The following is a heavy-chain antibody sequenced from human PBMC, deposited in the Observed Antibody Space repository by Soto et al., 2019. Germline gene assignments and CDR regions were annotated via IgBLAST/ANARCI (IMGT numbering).Heavy chain of an antibody. J-gene: IGHJ4*02. CDR2: IVVGSGNT. CDR3: AADYVRSTTGSFGHFDY. V-gene: IGHV1-58*01. CDR1: GFTFTSSA. D-gene: IGHD4-17*01. Sequence: ASVKVSCKASGFTFTSSAVQWVRQALGQRLEWIGWIVVGSGNTNYAQKFQERVTITRDMSTSTAYMELSSLRSEDTAVYYCAADYVRSTTGSFGHFDYWGQATLVTVSS.